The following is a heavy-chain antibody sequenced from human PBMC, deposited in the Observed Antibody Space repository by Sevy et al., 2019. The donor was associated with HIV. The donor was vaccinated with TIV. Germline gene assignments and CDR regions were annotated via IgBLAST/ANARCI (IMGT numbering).Heavy chain of an antibody. CDR2: IKSKTDGGTT. CDR1: GFTFTTYA. D-gene: IGHD3-3*01. Sequence: GGSLRLSCAASGFTFTTYAMNWVRQAPGKGLEWVGRIKSKTDGGTTDYAAPVKGRFTISRDDSKNTLYLQMNSLKTEDTAVYYCTTTEYDFWSGYYGYDYWGQGTLVTVSS. J-gene: IGHJ4*02. V-gene: IGHV3-15*01. CDR3: TTTEYDFWSGYYGYDY.